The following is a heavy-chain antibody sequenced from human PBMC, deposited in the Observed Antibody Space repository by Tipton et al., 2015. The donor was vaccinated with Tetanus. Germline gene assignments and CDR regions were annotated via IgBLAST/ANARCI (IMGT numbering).Heavy chain of an antibody. CDR1: GFIVSSSY. D-gene: IGHD3-3*01. CDR2: ISGTGTTV. V-gene: IGHV3-48*02. CDR3: ARDFRPIFGVAQPFDP. Sequence: SLRLSCAASGFIVSSSYMSWVRQTPGKGLEWVSHISGTGTTVDYADSVKGRFTISRDNAKNSLYLQMNSLRDEDTAIYYCARDFRPIFGVAQPFDPWGQGTLVTVSS. J-gene: IGHJ5*02.